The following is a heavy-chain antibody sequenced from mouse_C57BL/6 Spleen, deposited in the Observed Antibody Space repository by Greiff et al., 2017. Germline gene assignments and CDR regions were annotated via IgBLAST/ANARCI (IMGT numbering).Heavy chain of an antibody. CDR2: IYPRSGNT. CDR1: GYNFTSYG. CDR3: AGAYGNYGY. J-gene: IGHJ2*01. Sequence: VQLQQSGAELARPGASVKLSCKASGYNFTSYGISWVKQRTGQGLEWIGEIYPRSGNTYYNEKFKGKATLTADKSSSTAYMELRSLTSEDSAVYFCAGAYGNYGYWGQGTTLTVSS. D-gene: IGHD2-1*01. V-gene: IGHV1-81*01.